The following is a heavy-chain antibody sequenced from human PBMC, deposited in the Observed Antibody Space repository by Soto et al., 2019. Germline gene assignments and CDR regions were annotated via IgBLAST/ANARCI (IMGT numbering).Heavy chain of an antibody. Sequence: SETLSLTCAVYGGSFSGYYWSWIRQPPGKGLEWIGEINHSGSTNYNPSLKSRVTISVDTSKNQFSLKLSSVTAADTAVYYCARALDSSSPSSNWFDPWGQGTLVTVSS. J-gene: IGHJ5*02. CDR3: ARALDSSSPSSNWFDP. V-gene: IGHV4-34*01. CDR2: INHSGST. CDR1: GGSFSGYY. D-gene: IGHD6-6*01.